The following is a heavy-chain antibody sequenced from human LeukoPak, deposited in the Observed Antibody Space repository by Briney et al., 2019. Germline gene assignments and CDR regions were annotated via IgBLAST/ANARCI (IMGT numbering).Heavy chain of an antibody. CDR1: GFTFSTYG. Sequence: GGSLRLSCAASGFTFSTYGMNWVRQAPGKGLEWVSYISSSNSNINYADSVKGRFTISRDNARNSLYLQMNSLRAEDTAVYYCARGGAARPDIWGQGTMVTVSS. CDR2: ISSSNSNI. J-gene: IGHJ3*02. CDR3: ARGGAARPDI. D-gene: IGHD6-6*01. V-gene: IGHV3-48*01.